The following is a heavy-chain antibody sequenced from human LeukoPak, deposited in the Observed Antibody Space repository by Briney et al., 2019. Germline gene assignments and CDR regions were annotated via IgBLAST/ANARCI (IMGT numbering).Heavy chain of an antibody. J-gene: IGHJ4*02. CDR3: AREEASAGDY. CDR2: IYYTGGT. V-gene: IGHV4-39*01. Sequence: PSETLSVTCTVSGGSISSSSHYWAWIRQPPRKGLEWIGSIYYTGGTFYSPSLESRVAISVDTSKNQFSLRLKSVTAADTAVYYCAREEASAGDYWGQGTLVTVSS. D-gene: IGHD6-13*01. CDR1: GGSISSSSHY.